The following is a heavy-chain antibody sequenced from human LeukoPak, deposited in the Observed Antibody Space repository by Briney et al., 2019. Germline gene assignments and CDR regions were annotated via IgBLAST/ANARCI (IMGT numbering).Heavy chain of an antibody. CDR2: ISSSSSYI. J-gene: IGHJ4*02. V-gene: IGHV3-21*01. CDR3: ARDEEGYGDPHFDY. CDR1: GFTFSSYS. D-gene: IGHD4-17*01. Sequence: PGGSLRLSCAASGFTFSSYSMNWVRQAPGKGLEWVSSISSSSSYIYYADSVKGRFTISRDNAMNSLYLQMNSLRAEDTAVYYCARDEEGYGDPHFDYWGQGTLVTVSS.